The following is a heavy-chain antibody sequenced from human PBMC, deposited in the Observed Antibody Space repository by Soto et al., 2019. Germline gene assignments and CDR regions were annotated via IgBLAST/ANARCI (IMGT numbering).Heavy chain of an antibody. CDR3: AKDLREMATIRPDY. D-gene: IGHD5-12*01. CDR1: GFAFSRFG. J-gene: IGHJ4*02. Sequence: QVQLVESGGGVVQPGWSLRLSCAASGFAFSRFGIHWVRQAPGKGLEWVAVISYDGIDKTYADSVKGRFTISRENSKNMVYLQMNSLRAEDTAVYYCAKDLREMATIRPDYWGQGILVTVSS. CDR2: ISYDGIDK. V-gene: IGHV3-30*18.